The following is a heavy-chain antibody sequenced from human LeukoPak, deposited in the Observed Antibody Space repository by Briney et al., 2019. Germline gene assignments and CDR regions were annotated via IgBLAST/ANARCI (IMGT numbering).Heavy chain of an antibody. CDR2: IYHSGST. J-gene: IGHJ4*02. CDR3: ASSLMTPTSPSD. V-gene: IGHV4-38-2*02. D-gene: IGHD2-8*01. CDR1: GSSISSGYY. Sequence: SETLSLTCTVSGSSISSGYYWGWIRQPPGKGMEWIGSIYHSGSTYYNPSLKSRVTISVDTSKNQFSLKLSSVTAADTAVYYCASSLMTPTSPSDWGQGTLVTVSS.